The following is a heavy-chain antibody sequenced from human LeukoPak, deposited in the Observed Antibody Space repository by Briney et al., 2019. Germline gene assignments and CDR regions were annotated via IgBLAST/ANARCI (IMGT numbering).Heavy chain of an antibody. CDR2: IYHSGST. J-gene: IGHJ4*02. V-gene: IGHV4-4*02. D-gene: IGHD2-21*02. Sequence: KSSETLSLTCAVSGGSISSSKWWSWVRQPPGKGLEWIGEIYHSGSTNYNPSLKSRVSISVDKSKNQFSLKLSSVTAADTAVYYCARDALAYCGGDCYSDWGQGTLVTVSS. CDR3: ARDALAYCGGDCYSD. CDR1: GGSISSSKW.